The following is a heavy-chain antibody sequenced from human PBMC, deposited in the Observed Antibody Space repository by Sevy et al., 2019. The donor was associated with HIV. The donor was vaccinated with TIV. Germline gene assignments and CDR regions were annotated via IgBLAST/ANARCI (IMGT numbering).Heavy chain of an antibody. J-gene: IGHJ3*01. CDR1: YSSFRSSG. CDR3: ARDGPWGSCPDSFDV. Sequence: ASVKVSCKASYSSFRSSGISWVRQAPGQGLEWMGWISVYTGSTNYAQKVQGRVTLTTDTSTNTAYMELRSLRSDDTAVYYCARDGPWGSCPDSFDVWGQGTMVTVSS. V-gene: IGHV1-18*01. CDR2: ISVYTGST. D-gene: IGHD7-27*01.